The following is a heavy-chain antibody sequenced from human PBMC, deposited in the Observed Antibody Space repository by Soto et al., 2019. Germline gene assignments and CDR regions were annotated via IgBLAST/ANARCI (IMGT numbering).Heavy chain of an antibody. V-gene: IGHV4-31*03. CDR2: IYYSGST. J-gene: IGHJ6*02. D-gene: IGHD3-22*01. Sequence: SETLSLTCTVSGGSISRGGYYWSWIRQHPGKGLEWIGYIYYSGSTYYNPSLKSRVTISVDTSKNQFSLKLSSVTAADTAVYYCARDRAGYYDSSGYYPSLPYYYYGMDVWGQGTTVTVS. CDR1: GGSISRGGYY. CDR3: ARDRAGYYDSSGYYPSLPYYYYGMDV.